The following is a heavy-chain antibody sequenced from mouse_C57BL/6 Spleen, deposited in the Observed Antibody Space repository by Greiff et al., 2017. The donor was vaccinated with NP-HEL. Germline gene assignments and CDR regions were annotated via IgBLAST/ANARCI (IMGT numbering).Heavy chain of an antibody. J-gene: IGHJ2*01. CDR3: ARTYYYGSSLYYFDY. Sequence: EVQLQQSGPELVKPGASVKISCKASGYTFTDYYMNWVKQSHGKSLEWIGDINPNNGGTGYNQKFKGKATLTVDKSSSTAYMELRSLTSEDSAVYYCARTYYYGSSLYYFDYWGQDTTLTVSS. D-gene: IGHD1-1*01. V-gene: IGHV1-26*01. CDR2: INPNNGGT. CDR1: GYTFTDYY.